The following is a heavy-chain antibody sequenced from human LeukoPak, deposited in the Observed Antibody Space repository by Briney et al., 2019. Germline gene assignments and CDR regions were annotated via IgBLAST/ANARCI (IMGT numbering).Heavy chain of an antibody. D-gene: IGHD3-10*01. Sequence: ASVKVSCKASGYTFTSYGISWVRQAPGQGLEWMGWISAYNGNTNYAQKLQGRVTMTTDTSTSTAYMELRSLRSDDTAVYYCARGITMVRGVIYFDYWGQGTLVTVSS. CDR2: ISAYNGNT. CDR1: GYTFTSYG. V-gene: IGHV1-18*01. J-gene: IGHJ4*02. CDR3: ARGITMVRGVIYFDY.